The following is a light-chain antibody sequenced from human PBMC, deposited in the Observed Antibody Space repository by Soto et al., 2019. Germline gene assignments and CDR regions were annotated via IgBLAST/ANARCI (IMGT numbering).Light chain of an antibody. Sequence: EIVMTQSPATLSVSPGERATVSCRASRMVGSYSAWYQQKPGQAPRLLISGASTRASGIPARCSGSGSGTEFTLTISGLQSEDIEVYYCQHYKTCPGKFGQGTK. CDR3: QHYKTCPGK. CDR2: GAS. V-gene: IGKV3-15*01. CDR1: RMVGSY. J-gene: IGKJ1*01.